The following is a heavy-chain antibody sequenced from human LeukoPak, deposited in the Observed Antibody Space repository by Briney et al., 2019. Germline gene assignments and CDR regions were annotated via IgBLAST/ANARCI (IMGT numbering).Heavy chain of an antibody. CDR3: AREERITMIVVVRGFDI. D-gene: IGHD3-22*01. CDR1: GFTFSSYS. V-gene: IGHV3-21*01. J-gene: IGHJ3*02. CDR2: ISSSSSYI. Sequence: PGGSLRLSCAASGFTFSSYSMNWVRQAPGKGLEWVSSISSSSSYIYYADSVKGRFTISRDNAKNSLYLQMNSLRAEDTAVYYCAREERITMIVVVRGFDIWGQGTMVTVSS.